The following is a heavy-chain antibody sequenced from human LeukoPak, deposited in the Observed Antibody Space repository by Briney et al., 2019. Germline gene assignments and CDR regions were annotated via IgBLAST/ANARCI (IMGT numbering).Heavy chain of an antibody. Sequence: GGSLRLSCAASGFTFSSYGMHWVRQAPGKGLEWVAVISFDGSKKYYADSVKGRLTISRDNSKNTLYLQMNSLRAEDTAVYYCAKDVRGGFYFLGAFHIWGQGIMVTVSS. CDR2: ISFDGSKK. D-gene: IGHD2/OR15-2a*01. J-gene: IGHJ3*02. V-gene: IGHV3-30*18. CDR1: GFTFSSYG. CDR3: AKDVRGGFYFLGAFHI.